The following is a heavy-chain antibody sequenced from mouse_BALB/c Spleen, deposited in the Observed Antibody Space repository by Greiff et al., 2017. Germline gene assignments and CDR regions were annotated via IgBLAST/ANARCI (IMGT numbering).Heavy chain of an antibody. CDR3: ALDSSGSEGFAY. D-gene: IGHD3-2*01. CDR2: IDPANGNT. J-gene: IGHJ3*01. Sequence: VHVKQSGAELVKPGASVKLSCTASGFNIKDTYMHWVKQRPEQGLEWIGRIDPANGNTKYDPKFQGKATITADTSSNTAYLQLSSLTSEDTAVYYCALDSSGSEGFAYWGQGTLVTVSA. CDR1: GFNIKDTY. V-gene: IGHV14-3*02.